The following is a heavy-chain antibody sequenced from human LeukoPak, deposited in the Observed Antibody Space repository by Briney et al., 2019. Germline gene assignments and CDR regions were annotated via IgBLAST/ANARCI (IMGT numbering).Heavy chain of an antibody. CDR3: ARRAGEYSHPYDY. Sequence: GGSLRLSCAASEFIVSINSMSWVRQAPGKGLEWVSFIYSGGNTHYSDSVKGRFTISRDNSKNTLYLQMNSLRAEDTAVYYCARRAGEYSHPYDYWGQGTLVTVSS. J-gene: IGHJ4*02. CDR2: IYSGGNT. CDR1: EFIVSINS. D-gene: IGHD4-17*01. V-gene: IGHV3-53*01.